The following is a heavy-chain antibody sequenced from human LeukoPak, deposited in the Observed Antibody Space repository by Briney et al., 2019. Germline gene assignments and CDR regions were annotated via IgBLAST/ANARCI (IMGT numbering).Heavy chain of an antibody. J-gene: IGHJ4*02. CDR1: GFTFSNYV. CDR3: AKVLGNSAYPAKYRTFDC. D-gene: IGHD5-12*01. Sequence: GVSLRLSCAASGFTFSNYVMIWVRQAPGKGLEGVSSAGGTDGTTHYADSVKDRFTISRDNSKTTLYLQMNSLRPEDTAVYYCAKVLGNSAYPAKYRTFDCGGQGTLVTVSS. V-gene: IGHV3-23*01. CDR2: AGGTDGTT.